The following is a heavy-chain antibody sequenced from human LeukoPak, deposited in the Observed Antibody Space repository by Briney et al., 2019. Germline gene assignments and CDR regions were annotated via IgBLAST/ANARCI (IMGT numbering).Heavy chain of an antibody. V-gene: IGHV3-48*01. CDR2: ISSSGISI. CDR3: ARDPTPTQLWFRGSFDY. D-gene: IGHD5-18*01. CDR1: GFTFSSYS. J-gene: IGHJ4*02. Sequence: PGGSLRLSCAASGFTFSSYSMNWVRQAPGKGLEWISYISSSGISIYYADSVKGRFTISRDIARNSLYLQMNSLRAEDTAIYFCARDPTPTQLWFRGSFDYWGQGALVTVSS.